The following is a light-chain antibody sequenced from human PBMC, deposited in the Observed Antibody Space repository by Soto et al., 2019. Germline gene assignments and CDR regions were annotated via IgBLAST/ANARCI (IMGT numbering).Light chain of an antibody. J-gene: IGLJ2*01. CDR2: EVS. Sequence: QSALTQPASVSGSPGQSITIPCTGTSSDVGSYNLVSWYQHHPGKAPKLMIYEVSKRPSGISNRFSGSKSGNTASLTISGLQAEDEADYYCCSYAGTTTYVVFGGGTKVTVL. V-gene: IGLV2-23*02. CDR1: SSDVGSYNL. CDR3: CSYAGTTTYVV.